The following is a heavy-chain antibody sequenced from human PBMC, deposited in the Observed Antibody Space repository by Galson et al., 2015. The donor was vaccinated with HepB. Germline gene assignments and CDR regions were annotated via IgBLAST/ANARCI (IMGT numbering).Heavy chain of an antibody. J-gene: IGHJ5*02. CDR2: INPNSGGT. CDR3: ARSGYCSGGSCHDEGWFDP. Sequence: SVKVSCKASGYTFTGYYMHWVRQAPGQGLEWMGRINPNSGGTNYAQKFQGRVTMTRDTSISTAYMELSRLRSDDKAVYYCARSGYCSGGSCHDEGWFDPWGQGTLVTVSS. V-gene: IGHV1-2*06. CDR1: GYTFTGYY. D-gene: IGHD2-15*01.